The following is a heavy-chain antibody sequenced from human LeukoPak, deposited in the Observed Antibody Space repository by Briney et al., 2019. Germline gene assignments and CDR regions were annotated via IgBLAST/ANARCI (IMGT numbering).Heavy chain of an antibody. D-gene: IGHD1-7*01. CDR3: AREGITGTELDY. CDR2: IYTSGST. V-gene: IGHV4-61*02. Sequence: SETLSLTCTVSGGSISSGSYYWSWIRQPAGKGLEWIGRIYTSGSTNYNPSLKSRVTMSVDTSKNQFSLKLSSVTAADTAVYYCAREGITGTELDYWGQGTLVTVSS. CDR1: GGSISSGSYY. J-gene: IGHJ4*02.